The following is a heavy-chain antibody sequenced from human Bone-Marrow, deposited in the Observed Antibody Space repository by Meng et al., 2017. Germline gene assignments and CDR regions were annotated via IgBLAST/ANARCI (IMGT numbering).Heavy chain of an antibody. CDR1: GFTFSNEF. J-gene: IGHJ4*02. V-gene: IGHV3-66*01. CDR2: IYSGGGT. Sequence: EVQLVEAGGGLVEPGGSLRLSCAASGFTFSNEFMSWVRQAQGKGLEWVSVIYSGGGTDYADSVKGRFTTSRDSSKNTMYLQMNNLRADDTAMYYCTGGEDHWGQGTLVTVSS. CDR3: TGGEDH.